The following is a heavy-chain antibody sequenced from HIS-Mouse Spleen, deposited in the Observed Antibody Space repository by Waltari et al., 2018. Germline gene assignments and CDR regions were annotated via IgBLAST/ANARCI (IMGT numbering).Heavy chain of an antibody. D-gene: IGHD3-3*02. CDR1: GGSFSGYY. J-gene: IGHJ4*02. CDR2: INHSGST. CDR3: ARGISASQSLDY. Sequence: QVQLQQWGAGLLKPSETLSLTCAVYGGSFSGYYWSWIRQPPGKGLEWIGEINHSGSTNYNPSLKSRVTISVDTSKNQFSLKLSSVTAADTAVYYCARGISASQSLDYWGQGTLVTVSS. V-gene: IGHV4-34*01.